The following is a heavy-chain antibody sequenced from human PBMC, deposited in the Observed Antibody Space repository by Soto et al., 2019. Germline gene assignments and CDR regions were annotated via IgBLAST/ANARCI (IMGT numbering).Heavy chain of an antibody. J-gene: IGHJ4*02. CDR3: ARDLARSKGSGTPSPFDY. CDR1: GFTFSSYS. D-gene: IGHD3-10*01. V-gene: IGHV3-21*01. Sequence: GGSLRLSCAASGFTFSSYSMNWVRQAPGKGLEWVSSISSSSSYIYYADSVKGRFTISSDNAKNSLYLQMNSLRAEDTAVYYCARDLARSKGSGTPSPFDYWGQGTLVTVSS. CDR2: ISSSSSYI.